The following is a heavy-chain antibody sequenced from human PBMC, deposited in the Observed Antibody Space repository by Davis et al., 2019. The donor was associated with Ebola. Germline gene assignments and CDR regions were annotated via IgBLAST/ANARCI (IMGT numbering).Heavy chain of an antibody. J-gene: IGHJ6*04. CDR2: INPNSGGT. CDR3: ARLGYYGSGGYGMDV. Sequence: ASVKVSCKASGYTFTGYYMHWVRQAPGQGLEWMGRINPNSGGTNYAQKFQGRVTMTRDTSISTAYMELSRLRSDDTAVYYCARLGYYGSGGYGMDVWGRGTTVTVSS. D-gene: IGHD3-10*01. V-gene: IGHV1-2*06. CDR1: GYTFTGYY.